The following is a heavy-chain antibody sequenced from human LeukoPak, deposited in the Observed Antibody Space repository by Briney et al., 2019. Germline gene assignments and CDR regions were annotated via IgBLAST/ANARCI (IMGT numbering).Heavy chain of an antibody. CDR2: IAADGAS. CDR3: AKGLNFGSWRAVDY. V-gene: IGHV3-23*01. Sequence: GGSLTLSCAASDSSFRRHDMSWVRQTLEKGLEWVSSIAADGASFYADSVRGRFTISRDKSQIILYLQMNSLRADDTAMYYCAKGLNFGSWRAVDYWGQGRLVTVSS. J-gene: IGHJ4*02. CDR1: DSSFRRHD. D-gene: IGHD3-10*01.